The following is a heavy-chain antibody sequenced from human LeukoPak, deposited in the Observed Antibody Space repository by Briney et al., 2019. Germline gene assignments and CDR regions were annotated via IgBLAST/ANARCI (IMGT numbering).Heavy chain of an antibody. V-gene: IGHV3-11*04. Sequence: LSLTCAVYGVSFSGYYWSWIRQPPGKGLEWVSYIRSSSSAMYYADSVKGRFTISRDNAKNSLYLQMNSLTDEDTAVYYYARNGGYSPLDYWGQGTLVTVSS. D-gene: IGHD5-18*01. CDR2: IRSSSSAM. CDR1: GVSFSGYY. J-gene: IGHJ4*02. CDR3: ARNGGYSPLDY.